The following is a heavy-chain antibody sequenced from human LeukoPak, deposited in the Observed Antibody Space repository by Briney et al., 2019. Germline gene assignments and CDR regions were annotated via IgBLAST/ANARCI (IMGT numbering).Heavy chain of an antibody. V-gene: IGHV5-51*01. CDR3: ARHGDLYYSGSGSYSTTYPLYYYYYYGMDV. Sequence: GESLKISCKGSGYSFTSYWIGWVRQMPGKGLEWMGIIYPGDSETRYSPSFQGQVTISADKSISTAYLQWSSLRASDTATYYCARHGDLYYSGSGSYSTTYPLYYYYYYGMDVWGQGTTVTVSS. CDR1: GYSFTSYW. D-gene: IGHD3-10*01. CDR2: IYPGDSET. J-gene: IGHJ6*02.